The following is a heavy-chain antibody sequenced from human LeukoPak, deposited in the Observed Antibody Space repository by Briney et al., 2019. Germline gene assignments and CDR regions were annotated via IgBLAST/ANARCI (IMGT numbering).Heavy chain of an antibody. CDR1: GGSISSGSYY. CDR3: ARLTARFYDF. V-gene: IGHV4-61*02. J-gene: IGHJ4*02. Sequence: SQTLSLTCTVSGGSISSGSYYWSWIRQPAGKGLEWIGRIYTSGCTNYNPSLKSRVTISVDTSKNQFSLKLSSVTAADTAVYYCARLTARFYDFWSQGTLVTVSS. D-gene: IGHD3-3*01. CDR2: IYTSGCT.